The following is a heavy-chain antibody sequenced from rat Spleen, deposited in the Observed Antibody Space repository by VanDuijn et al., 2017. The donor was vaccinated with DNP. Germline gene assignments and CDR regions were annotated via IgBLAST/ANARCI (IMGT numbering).Heavy chain of an antibody. CDR1: GFTFNSYW. Sequence: EVQLVESGGGLVQPGRSLKLSCVASGFTFNSYWTTWIRQAPATGLDCFASITNTRGSTHYPDSVKCRFTISRDNAKSTLYLQMNSLRSEDTATYYCTRDVYPGPYYVMDAWGQGASVTVSS. V-gene: IGHV5-31*01. CDR3: TRDVYPGPYYVMDA. J-gene: IGHJ4*01. CDR2: ITNTRGST. D-gene: IGHD1-4*01.